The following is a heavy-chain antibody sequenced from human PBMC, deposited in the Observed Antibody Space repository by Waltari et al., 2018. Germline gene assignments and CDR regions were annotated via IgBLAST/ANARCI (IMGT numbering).Heavy chain of an antibody. V-gene: IGHV1-46*01. Sequence: QVQLVQSGAEVKKPGAAVRVSCTASEYAFTSYYIHWGRQAAGQGLEWMGLINPSGGRTKYAEKFQGRVTMTTDTSTSTVNMELSSLRSDDTAVYYCARAGQDSYFDFWSGSKTDRSSLPDYWGQGTLVTVSS. CDR1: EYAFTSYY. J-gene: IGHJ4*02. CDR2: INPSGGRT. CDR3: ARAGQDSYFDFWSGSKTDRSSLPDY. D-gene: IGHD3-3*01.